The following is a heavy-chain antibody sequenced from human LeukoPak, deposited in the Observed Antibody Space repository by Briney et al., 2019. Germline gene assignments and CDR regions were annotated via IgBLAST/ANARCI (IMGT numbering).Heavy chain of an antibody. CDR2: IGTAGDI. V-gene: IGHV3-13*01. CDR3: ASSPAYSSSWYAIDN. D-gene: IGHD6-13*01. CDR1: GFTFTNYD. Sequence: GGSLRLSCAASGFTFTNYDMHWVRQAAGKGLEWVSAIGTAGDIYYPGSVKGRFTTSRENAKNSLYLQMNSLSAGDTAVYYCASSPAYSSSWYAIDNWGQGTLVTVSS. J-gene: IGHJ4*02.